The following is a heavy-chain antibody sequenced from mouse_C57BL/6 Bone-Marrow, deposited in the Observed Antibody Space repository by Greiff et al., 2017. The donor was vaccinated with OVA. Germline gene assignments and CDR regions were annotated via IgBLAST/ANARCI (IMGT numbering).Heavy chain of an antibody. J-gene: IGHJ3*01. Sequence: EVQLQQSGAELVRPGASVKLSCTASGFNIKDDYMHWVKQRPEKGLEWIGWIDPENGDTEYASKFQGKATITADTSSNTAYLQLSSLTSEDTAVYYCTTLYTWFAYWGQGTLVTVSA. CDR3: TTLYTWFAY. CDR1: GFNIKDDY. V-gene: IGHV14-4*01. D-gene: IGHD2-12*01. CDR2: IDPENGDT.